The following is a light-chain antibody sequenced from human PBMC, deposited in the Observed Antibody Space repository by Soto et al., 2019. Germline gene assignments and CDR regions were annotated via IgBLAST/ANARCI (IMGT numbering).Light chain of an antibody. CDR3: QQRHRWPIT. CDR1: QSFRGL. CDR2: DAY. J-gene: IGKJ5*01. V-gene: IGKV3-11*01. Sequence: EVVLTQSPVTLSLSPGERTTLSCRASQSFRGLLAWYQQKPGQAPRLLIYDAYNRATGIPPRFSGSGSGTDFTLTISSLEPEDSAVYYCQQRHRWPITFGQGTRLE.